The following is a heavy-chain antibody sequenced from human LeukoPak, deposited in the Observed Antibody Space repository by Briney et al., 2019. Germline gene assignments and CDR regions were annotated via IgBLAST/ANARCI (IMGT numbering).Heavy chain of an antibody. CDR3: ARGRLGYCTRTSCDDYYYYGMDV. D-gene: IGHD2-2*01. V-gene: IGHV3-48*01. Sequence: GGSLRLSCAASGFTFSTYAMHWVRQAPGKGLEWVSYISSSGPIYYADSVKGRFTIFRDNAKNSLYLQMNSLRAEDTAVYYCARGRLGYCTRTSCDDYYYYGMDVWGQGTTVTVSS. CDR1: GFTFSTYA. J-gene: IGHJ6*02. CDR2: ISSSGPI.